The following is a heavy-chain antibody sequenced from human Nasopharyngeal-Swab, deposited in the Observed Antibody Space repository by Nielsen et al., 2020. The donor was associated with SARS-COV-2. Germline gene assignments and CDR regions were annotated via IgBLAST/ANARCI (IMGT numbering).Heavy chain of an antibody. Sequence: WVRQAPGQGLEWMGGFDPEDGETIYAQKFQGRVTMTEDTSTDTAYMEPSSLRSEDTAVYHCATGPVVAATEWFDPWGQGTLVTVSS. CDR3: ATGPVVAATEWFDP. CDR2: FDPEDGET. V-gene: IGHV1-24*01. J-gene: IGHJ5*02. D-gene: IGHD2-15*01.